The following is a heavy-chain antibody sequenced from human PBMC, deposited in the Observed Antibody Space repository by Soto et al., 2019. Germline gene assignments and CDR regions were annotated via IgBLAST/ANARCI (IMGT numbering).Heavy chain of an antibody. Sequence: QVQLVESGGGVVQPGRSLRLSCAASGFTFSSYGMHWVRQAPGKGLEWVAVISYDGSNKYYADSVKGRFTISRDNSKNTLYLQMNSLRAEDTAVYYCGSSNWFAPWGQGTLVTVSS. CDR1: GFTFSSYG. V-gene: IGHV3-30*03. J-gene: IGHJ5*02. CDR3: GSSNWFAP. CDR2: ISYDGSNK.